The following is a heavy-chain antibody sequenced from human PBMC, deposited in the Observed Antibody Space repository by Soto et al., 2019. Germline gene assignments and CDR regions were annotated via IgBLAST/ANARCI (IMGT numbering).Heavy chain of an antibody. V-gene: IGHV1-46*01. Sequence: GASVKVSCKASGYTFTSYGISWVRQAPGQGLEWMGIINPSGGSTSYAQKFQGRVTMTRDTSTSTVYMELSSLRSEDTAVYYCARLKGYCSGGSCYAEAFDIWGQGTMVTVSS. CDR1: GYTFTSYG. J-gene: IGHJ3*02. CDR3: ARLKGYCSGGSCYAEAFDI. CDR2: INPSGGST. D-gene: IGHD2-15*01.